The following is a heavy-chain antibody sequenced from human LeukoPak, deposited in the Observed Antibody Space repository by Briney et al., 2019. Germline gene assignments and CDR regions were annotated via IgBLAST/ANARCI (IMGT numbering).Heavy chain of an antibody. J-gene: IGHJ5*02. V-gene: IGHV3-15*07. D-gene: IGHD3-22*01. Sequence: GGSLRPSCATSGFTFSNAWMNWVRQAPGKGLEWVGRIRSNSDGGTIDYAAPVKGRFTLSRDDSKTTLYLQMNSLQTEDTAVYYCATDFYDSTWGQGTLVTVSS. CDR1: GFTFSNAW. CDR2: IRSNSDGGTI. CDR3: ATDFYDST.